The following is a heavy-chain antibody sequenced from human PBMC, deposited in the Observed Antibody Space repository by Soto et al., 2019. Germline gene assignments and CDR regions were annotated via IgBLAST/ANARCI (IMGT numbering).Heavy chain of an antibody. CDR2: ISAYNGNT. Sequence: GASVKVSCTASGGTFSSYTISWVRQAPVQGLEWMGWISAYNGNTNYAQKFQGRVTMTTDKSTSTAYMELRSLRSDDTAVYYCARVGYDILTGYYPDYWGQGTLVTVSS. D-gene: IGHD3-9*01. J-gene: IGHJ4*02. V-gene: IGHV1-18*01. CDR1: GGTFSSYT. CDR3: ARVGYDILTGYYPDY.